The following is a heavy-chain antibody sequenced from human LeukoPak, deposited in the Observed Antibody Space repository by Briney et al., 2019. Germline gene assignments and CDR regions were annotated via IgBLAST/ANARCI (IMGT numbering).Heavy chain of an antibody. D-gene: IGHD5-18*01. CDR3: ATYPDTAMVIDY. CDR2: INHSGST. J-gene: IGHJ4*02. CDR1: GGSFSGYY. Sequence: PSETLSLTCAVYGGSFSGYYWSWLRQPPGKGGEWIGEINHSGSTNYNPSLKSRVTISVDTSKNQFSLKLSSVTAADPAVYYCATYPDTAMVIDYWGQGTLVTVSS. V-gene: IGHV4-34*01.